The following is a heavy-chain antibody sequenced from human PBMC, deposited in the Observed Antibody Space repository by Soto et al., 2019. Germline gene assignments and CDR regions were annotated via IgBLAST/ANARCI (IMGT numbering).Heavy chain of an antibody. J-gene: IGHJ1*01. CDR1: GASINSEGYY. CDR2: IYYNGAT. CDR3: ARNGHLVSSWYNPEFQH. V-gene: IGHV4-31*03. D-gene: IGHD6-13*01. Sequence: QVQLQESGPGLVKSSETLSLTCTVSGASINSEGYYWTWIRQYPGRGLEWLGYIYYNGATNYSPSLKSRSAISRDTSQNRFSLRLTSVTAADTAVYLCARNGHLVSSWYNPEFQHWGQGTLVTVSS.